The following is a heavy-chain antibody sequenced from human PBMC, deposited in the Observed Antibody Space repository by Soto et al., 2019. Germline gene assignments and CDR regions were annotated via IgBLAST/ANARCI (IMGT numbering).Heavy chain of an antibody. CDR2: IRSKTNNYAT. D-gene: IGHD4-17*01. J-gene: IGHJ4*02. CDR3: TSRTTVAAFTDY. V-gene: IGHV3-73*01. Sequence: EVQLVESGGGLVQPGGSLKLSCAASGFGLSGSAMHWVRQAAGKGLEWVGRIRSKTNNYATEYGASVKGRFTISRDDSKNTAYLQMNSLKTEDTAVYYCTSRTTVAAFTDYWGQGTLVTVSS. CDR1: GFGLSGSA.